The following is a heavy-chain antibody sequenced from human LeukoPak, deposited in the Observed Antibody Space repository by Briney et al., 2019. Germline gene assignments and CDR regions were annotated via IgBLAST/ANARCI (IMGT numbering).Heavy chain of an antibody. CDR2: TQTSGST. CDR1: GGSISSGSYY. D-gene: IGHD6-13*01. CDR3: ARGLSSSWYWLDP. V-gene: IGHV4-61*02. Sequence: PSETLSLTCTVSGGSISSGSYYWSWIRQPAGKGLEWIGRTQTSGSTNYNPSLKSRVTILVDTSKNQFSLKLSSVTAADTAVYYCARGLSSSWYWLDPWGQGTLVTVSS. J-gene: IGHJ5*02.